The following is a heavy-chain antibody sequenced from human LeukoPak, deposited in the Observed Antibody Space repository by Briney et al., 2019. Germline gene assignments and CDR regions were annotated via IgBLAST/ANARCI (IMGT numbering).Heavy chain of an antibody. V-gene: IGHV3-53*01. CDR2: IYSVGST. CDR1: GFTVISNY. Sequence: PGGSLRLSCAASGFTVISNYMCWVRQAPGQGLEGVSVIYSVGSTYYADYVKGRFTISRDNSKNTLYLQMNCLRAEDTAVYYCASASSGWYRDAFDIWGQGTMVTVSS. CDR3: ASASSGWYRDAFDI. J-gene: IGHJ3*02. D-gene: IGHD6-19*01.